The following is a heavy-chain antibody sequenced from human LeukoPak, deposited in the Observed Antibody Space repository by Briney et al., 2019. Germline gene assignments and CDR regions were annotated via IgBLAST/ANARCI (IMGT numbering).Heavy chain of an antibody. D-gene: IGHD5-18*01. J-gene: IGHJ4*02. Sequence: PGGSLRLSCAASGFTFSTYGMSWVRQAPGKGLEWVSAISGSGETTYYADSVKGRLTISRDNSENTLYLQMNSLRAEDTAVHYCGYLPSTKFPYGNNYGYLFKYWGQGTLVTVSS. CDR2: ISGSGETT. V-gene: IGHV3-23*01. CDR1: GFTFSTYG. CDR3: GYLPSTKFPYGNNYGYLFKY.